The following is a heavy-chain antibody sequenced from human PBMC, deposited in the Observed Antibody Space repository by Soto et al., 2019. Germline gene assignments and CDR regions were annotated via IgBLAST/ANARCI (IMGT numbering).Heavy chain of an antibody. J-gene: IGHJ4*02. CDR3: ARVAVDAPKRFDY. CDR1: GFTFRTYC. D-gene: IGHD6-19*01. Sequence: LRLSXESSGFTFRTYCMRWSLHSPGKWLEWVGNIKPDGSQSYIVESVQGRFTTSRDDARNSVYLQMNSLRAEDTAVYYCARVAVDAPKRFDYWGQGTLVTVSS. V-gene: IGHV3-7*03. CDR2: IKPDGSQS.